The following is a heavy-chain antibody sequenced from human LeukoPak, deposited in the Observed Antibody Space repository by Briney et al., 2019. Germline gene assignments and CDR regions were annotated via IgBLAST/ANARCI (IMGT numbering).Heavy chain of an antibody. CDR2: IRYDGSNK. CDR3: ARDKGYYDSSGYYPYYYYYGMDV. CDR1: GFTFSSYG. V-gene: IGHV3-30*02. D-gene: IGHD3-22*01. J-gene: IGHJ6*02. Sequence: GGSLRLSSAASGFTFSSYGMHWVRRAPGKGLEWGACIRYDGSNKYYADSVKGRFTISRDNSKNTLYLQMNSLRAEDTAVYYCARDKGYYDSSGYYPYYYYYGMDVWGQGTTVTVSS.